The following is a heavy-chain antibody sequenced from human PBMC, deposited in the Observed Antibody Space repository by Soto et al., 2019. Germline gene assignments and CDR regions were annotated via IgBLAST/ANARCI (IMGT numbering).Heavy chain of an antibody. CDR3: ARQRGGGYYYYGMDV. Sequence: SETLSLTCIVSGGSITRRSSYWAWIRQPPGKGLEWVGTFYDGNTYHNPSLKSRVTMLVDKSKNQFSLRLSSVTAADTAVYHCARQRGGGYYYYGMDVWGQGTTVTVSS. V-gene: IGHV4-39*01. CDR2: FYDGNT. J-gene: IGHJ6*02. D-gene: IGHD3-16*01. CDR1: GGSITRRSSY.